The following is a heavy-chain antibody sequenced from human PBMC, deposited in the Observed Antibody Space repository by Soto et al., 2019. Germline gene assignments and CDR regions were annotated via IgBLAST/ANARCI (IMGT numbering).Heavy chain of an antibody. D-gene: IGHD6-19*01. CDR3: ASQPGFVKLWLEAGAFDI. CDR2: IYHSGST. Sequence: SETLSLTCAVSGVSIISSNWWSLVRHPPGKGLEWIGEIYHSGSTNYNPSLKSRVTISVDKSKNQFSLKLSSVTAADTAVYYCASQPGFVKLWLEAGAFDIWGKGTRVTVPS. CDR1: GVSIISSNW. J-gene: IGHJ3*02. V-gene: IGHV4-4*02.